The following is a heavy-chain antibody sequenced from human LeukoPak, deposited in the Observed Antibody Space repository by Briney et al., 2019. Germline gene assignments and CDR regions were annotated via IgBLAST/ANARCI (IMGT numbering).Heavy chain of an antibody. CDR2: ISGSGYYT. J-gene: IGHJ6*03. D-gene: IGHD3-16*01. Sequence: GGSLRLSCEASGSGFTFGNFALSWVRQAPGKGLEWVSGISGSGYYTYYADSVKGRFTISRDNSKNTLYIQMNSLRAEDTAVYYCAKDGSWGDYYFYFYMDVWGTGTTATVSS. V-gene: IGHV3-23*01. CDR3: AKDGSWGDYYFYFYMDV. CDR1: GSGFTFGNFA.